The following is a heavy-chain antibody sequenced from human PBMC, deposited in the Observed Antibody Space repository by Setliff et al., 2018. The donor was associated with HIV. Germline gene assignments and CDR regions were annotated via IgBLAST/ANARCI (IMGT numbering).Heavy chain of an antibody. CDR3: ARGPWIQLWSSELDAFDI. J-gene: IGHJ3*02. D-gene: IGHD5-18*01. V-gene: IGHV1-46*01. Sequence: ASVKVSCKASGYTFTNYYMHWVRQAPARGLEWMGIINPSGGSTGYAQKFLGSVTLTRDTSTSTVYMELSSLRSEDTAVYYCARGPWIQLWSSELDAFDIWGQGTMVTVSS. CDR2: INPSGGST. CDR1: GYTFTNYY.